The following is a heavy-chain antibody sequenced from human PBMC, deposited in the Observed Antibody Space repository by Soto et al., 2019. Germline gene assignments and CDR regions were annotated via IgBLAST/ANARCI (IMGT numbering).Heavy chain of an antibody. D-gene: IGHD3-22*01. CDR2: ISYSGST. CDR3: ARDRAHFYESSGRLDL. V-gene: IGHV4-30-4*01. Sequence: PSETLSLTCSVSGDSMNNGDYFWTWIRQTPGKGLQWIGYISYSGSTFYNPSLKTRLAMSVDTSKNQFSVRLRSVTAADTVVYYCARDRAHFYESSGRLDLWGQGMLVTVSS. CDR1: GDSMNNGDYF. J-gene: IGHJ4*02.